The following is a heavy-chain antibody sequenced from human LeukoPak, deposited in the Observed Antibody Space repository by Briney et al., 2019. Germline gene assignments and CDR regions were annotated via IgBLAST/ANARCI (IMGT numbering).Heavy chain of an antibody. J-gene: IGHJ6*03. CDR2: IYTSGST. Sequence: SETLSLTCTVSGGPISSYYWSWIRQPAGKGLEWIGRIYTSGSTNYNPSLKSRVTMSVDTSKNQFSLKLSSVTAADTAVYYCARGLVVPAATSYYYYYMDVWGKGTTVTVSS. CDR1: GGPISSYY. CDR3: ARGLVVPAATSYYYYYMDV. V-gene: IGHV4-4*07. D-gene: IGHD2-2*01.